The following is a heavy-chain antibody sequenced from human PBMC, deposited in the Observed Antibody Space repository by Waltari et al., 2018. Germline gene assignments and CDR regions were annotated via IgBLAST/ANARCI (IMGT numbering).Heavy chain of an antibody. CDR1: GDSVSRNSAA. CDR2: TYYRSKWYI. Sequence: QVQLQQSGPGLVKPPQTLSLTCAISGDSVSRNSAAWNWIRQFPSRGLEWLGRTYYRSKWYIDYAVSVKSRITINPDTSKNQISLLLNSVTPGDTAVYYCARETGGVGSTVDSWAQGTLVTVSS. V-gene: IGHV6-1*01. J-gene: IGHJ4*02. D-gene: IGHD1-26*01. CDR3: ARETGGVGSTVDS.